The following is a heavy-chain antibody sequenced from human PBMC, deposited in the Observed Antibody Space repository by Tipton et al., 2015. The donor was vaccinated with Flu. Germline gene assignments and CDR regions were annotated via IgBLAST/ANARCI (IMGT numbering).Heavy chain of an antibody. CDR1: GFDFSVYG. D-gene: IGHD1-26*01. Sequence: SLRLSCKASGFDFSVYGMHWVRQAPGKGLEWVAIISYDGSDEYYADSVKGRFTISRDNPKNTLYLQMNSRRAEDTAVYYCAKEWLWEAFYYGMNVWGQGTTVTVSS. J-gene: IGHJ6*02. V-gene: IGHV3-30*18. CDR3: AKEWLWEAFYYGMNV. CDR2: ISYDGSDE.